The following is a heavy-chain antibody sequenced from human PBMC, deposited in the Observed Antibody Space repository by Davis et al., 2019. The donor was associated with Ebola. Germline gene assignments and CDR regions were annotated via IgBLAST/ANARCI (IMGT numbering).Heavy chain of an antibody. V-gene: IGHV3-30*02. D-gene: IGHD3-22*01. CDR1: GFTFSSYG. CDR2: ISYDGRNK. Sequence: PGRSLRLSCTASGFTFSSYGMHWVRQAPGKGLEWVAFISYDGRNKYYADSVKGRFTFSRDNSKNTLYLQMNSLRAEDTAVYYCARGIEGITMIVVVGDGSPDYWGQGTLVTVSS. CDR3: ARGIEGITMIVVVGDGSPDY. J-gene: IGHJ4*02.